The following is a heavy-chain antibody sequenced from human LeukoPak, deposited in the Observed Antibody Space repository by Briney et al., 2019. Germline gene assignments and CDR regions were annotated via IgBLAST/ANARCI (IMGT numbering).Heavy chain of an antibody. CDR3: ANLGHYCTTTNCHDH. Sequence: ASVKVSCKASGYTFTSYGISWVRQAPGQGLEWMGRINPNSGDTDYGQKFQGRVSMTRDTSISTAYMELSRLTSDDTAVYYCANLGHYCTTTNCHDHWGQGTLVTVSS. D-gene: IGHD2-2*01. J-gene: IGHJ4*02. V-gene: IGHV1-2*06. CDR1: GYTFTSYG. CDR2: INPNSGDT.